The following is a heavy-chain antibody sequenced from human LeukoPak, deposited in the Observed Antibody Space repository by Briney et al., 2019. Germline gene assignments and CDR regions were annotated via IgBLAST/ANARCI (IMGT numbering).Heavy chain of an antibody. V-gene: IGHV1-69*13. CDR3: ARDSITMVRGVIQDYYYYGMDV. Sequence: SVTVSCKASGGTFSSYAISWVRQAPGQGLEWMGGIIPIFGTANYAQKLQGRVTITADESTSTAYMELSSLRSEDTAVYYCARDSITMVRGVIQDYYYYGMDVWGQGTTVTVSS. J-gene: IGHJ6*02. CDR2: IIPIFGTA. CDR1: GGTFSSYA. D-gene: IGHD3-10*01.